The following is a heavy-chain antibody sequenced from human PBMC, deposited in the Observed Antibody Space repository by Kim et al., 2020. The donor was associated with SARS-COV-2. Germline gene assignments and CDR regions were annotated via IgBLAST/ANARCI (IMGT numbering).Heavy chain of an antibody. D-gene: IGHD4-17*01. CDR3: ARLSYGDYVVPIGYGMDV. J-gene: IGHJ6*02. Sequence: KGRFTISRDNAKNSLYLKMNSLRAEDTALYHCARLSYGDYVVPIGYGMDVWGQGTTVTVSS. V-gene: IGHV3-20*01.